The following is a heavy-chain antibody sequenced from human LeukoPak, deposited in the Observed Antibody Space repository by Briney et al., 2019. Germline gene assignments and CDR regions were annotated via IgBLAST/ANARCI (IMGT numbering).Heavy chain of an antibody. D-gene: IGHD6-6*01. CDR2: INAGNGNT. Sequence: ASVKVSCKASGYTFTSYAVHWVRQAPGQRLEWMGWINAGNGNTKYSQKFQGRVTITRDTSASTAYMELSSLRSEDTAVYYCARGIPPLTPHSSSTHDAFDIWGQGTMVTVSS. V-gene: IGHV1-3*01. CDR3: ARGIPPLTPHSSSTHDAFDI. J-gene: IGHJ3*02. CDR1: GYTFTSYA.